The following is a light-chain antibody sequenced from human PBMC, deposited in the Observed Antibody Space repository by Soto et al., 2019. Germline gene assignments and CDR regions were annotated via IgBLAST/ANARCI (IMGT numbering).Light chain of an antibody. V-gene: IGKV1-33*01. CDR1: QDIGNS. CDR3: QQYGSLPIT. CDR2: AAS. J-gene: IGKJ5*01. Sequence: DIQMTQSPSSLSGSVGDRFTITFHSSQDIGNSVNWYQQKPGKAPKLLLSAASNLETGDPLRFSGSGSGTDFAFIISSLRPEDVATYFCQQYGSLPITFGQGTRLRL.